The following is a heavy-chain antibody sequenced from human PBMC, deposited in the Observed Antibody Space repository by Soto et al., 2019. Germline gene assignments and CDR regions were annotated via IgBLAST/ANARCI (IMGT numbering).Heavy chain of an antibody. Sequence: GGSQRLRNAAAGVTFGGHWSSRVRQAPGKGLEWVANIKQDGSEKYYVDSVKGRFTISRDNAKNSLYLQMNSLRAEDTAVYYCARGDYGDPSHPHNYYYYGMDVWGQGTTVTVS. D-gene: IGHD4-17*01. CDR1: GVTFGGHW. CDR3: ARGDYGDPSHPHNYYYYGMDV. CDR2: IKQDGSEK. J-gene: IGHJ6*02. V-gene: IGHV3-7*04.